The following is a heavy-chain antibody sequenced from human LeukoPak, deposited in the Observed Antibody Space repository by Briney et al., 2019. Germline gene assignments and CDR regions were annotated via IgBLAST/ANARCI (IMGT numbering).Heavy chain of an antibody. V-gene: IGHV3-23*01. CDR2: ISGSGGST. D-gene: IGHD3-22*01. Sequence: TGGSLRLSCAVSGITLSNYGMGWVRQAPGKGLEWVAGISGSGGSTNYADSVKGRFTISRDSPKNTLYLQMNSLRAEDTAVYFCAKRGVVIRVILVGFHKEAYYFDSWGQGALVTVSS. CDR1: GITLSNYG. J-gene: IGHJ4*02. CDR3: AKRGVVIRVILVGFHKEAYYFDS.